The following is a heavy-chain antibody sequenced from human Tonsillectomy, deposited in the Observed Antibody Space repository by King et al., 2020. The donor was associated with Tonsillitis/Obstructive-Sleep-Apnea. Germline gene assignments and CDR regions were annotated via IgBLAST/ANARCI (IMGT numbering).Heavy chain of an antibody. Sequence: VQLVESGGGLVQPGGSLRLSCAASGFTFSSYAMSWVRQAPGKGLEWGSGISGSGGVTYYADSVKGRFTISRDNSKNTLYLQMSSLRAEDTAVYYCAKDLSSWYWSYFDYWGQGTLVTVSS. J-gene: IGHJ4*02. CDR2: ISGSGGVT. D-gene: IGHD6-13*01. CDR1: GFTFSSYA. CDR3: AKDLSSWYWSYFDY. V-gene: IGHV3-23*04.